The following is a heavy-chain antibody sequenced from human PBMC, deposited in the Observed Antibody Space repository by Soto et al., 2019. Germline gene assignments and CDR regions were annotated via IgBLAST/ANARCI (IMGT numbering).Heavy chain of an antibody. CDR2: IYSVGST. J-gene: IGHJ3*02. D-gene: IGHD1-1*01. V-gene: IGHV3-53*04. CDR1: GFTVSSNY. Sequence: GGSLRLSCAASGFTVSSNYMRWVRQAPGKGLEWVSVIYSVGSTYYADSVKGRFTISRPNSKNTLYLQMNSLRAEDTVVYYCVGAGTTGDAFDIWGQGTMVTVAS. CDR3: VGAGTTGDAFDI.